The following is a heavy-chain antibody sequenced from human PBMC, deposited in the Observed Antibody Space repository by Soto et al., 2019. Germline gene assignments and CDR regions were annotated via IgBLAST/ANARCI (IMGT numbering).Heavy chain of an antibody. Sequence: EVQLLESGGGLVQPGGSLRLSCAASGFTFSSYAMSWVRQAPGKGLEWVSAISGSGGSTYYADSVKGRFTISRDNSKNTLYLQMNSLSAEDAAVYYCAKAIYGEARPYGMDGWGQGTTVTVSS. V-gene: IGHV3-23*01. CDR1: GFTFSSYA. J-gene: IGHJ6*02. CDR3: AKAIYGEARPYGMDG. D-gene: IGHD4-17*01. CDR2: ISGSGGST.